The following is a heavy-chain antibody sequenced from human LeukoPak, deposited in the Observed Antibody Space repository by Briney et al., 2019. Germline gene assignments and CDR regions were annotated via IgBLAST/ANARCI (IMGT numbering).Heavy chain of an antibody. CDR1: GGSISSSSYY. Sequence: SETLSLTCTVSGGSISSSSYYWGWIRQPPGKGLEWIGSIYYSGSTYYNPSLKSRVTISVDTSNNQFSLKLSSVTAADTAVYYCARTPTVTFFDYWGQGTLVTVSS. J-gene: IGHJ4*02. CDR2: IYYSGST. V-gene: IGHV4-39*01. CDR3: ARTPTVTFFDY. D-gene: IGHD4-17*01.